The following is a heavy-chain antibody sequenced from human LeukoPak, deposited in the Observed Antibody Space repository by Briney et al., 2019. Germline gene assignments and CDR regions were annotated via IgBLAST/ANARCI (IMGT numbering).Heavy chain of an antibody. CDR1: GGSLSSGGYS. D-gene: IGHD6-13*01. Sequence: PSQTLSLTCAVSGGSLSSGGYSWSWIRQPPGKGLEWIGYIYHSGSTYYNPSLKSRVTISVDRSKNQFSLKLSSVTAADTAVYYCASSSYSSSWYSTGWFDPWGQGTLVTVSS. J-gene: IGHJ5*02. CDR3: ASSSYSSSWYSTGWFDP. CDR2: IYHSGST. V-gene: IGHV4-30-2*01.